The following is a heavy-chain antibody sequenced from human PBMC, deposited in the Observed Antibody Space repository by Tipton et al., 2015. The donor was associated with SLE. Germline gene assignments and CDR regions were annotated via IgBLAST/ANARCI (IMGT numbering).Heavy chain of an antibody. V-gene: IGHV1-69*05. CDR2: IIPIFGTA. D-gene: IGHD6-6*01. CDR3: AREGYSSSSGDDAFDI. CDR1: GGTFSSYA. Sequence: QSGPEVKKPGSSVKVSCKASGGTFSSYAISWVRQAPGQGLEWMGGIIPIFGTANYAQKFQGRVTITTDESTSTAYMELSSLRSEDTAVYYCAREGYSSSSGDDAFDIWGQGTMVTVSS. J-gene: IGHJ3*02.